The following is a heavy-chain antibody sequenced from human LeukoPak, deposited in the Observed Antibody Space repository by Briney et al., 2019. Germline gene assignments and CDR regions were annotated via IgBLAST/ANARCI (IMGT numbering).Heavy chain of an antibody. V-gene: IGHV4-34*01. J-gene: IGHJ6*02. CDR1: GVSFSGYY. CDR2: INHSGST. D-gene: IGHD1-1*01. CDR3: ARGSNRPRGYYYYYYGMDV. Sequence: PSETLSLTCAVYGVSFSGYYWSWIRQPPGKGLEWIGEINHSGSTNYNPSLKSRVTISVDTSKNQFSLKLSSVTAADTAVYYCARGSNRPRGYYYYYYGMDVWGQGTTVTVSS.